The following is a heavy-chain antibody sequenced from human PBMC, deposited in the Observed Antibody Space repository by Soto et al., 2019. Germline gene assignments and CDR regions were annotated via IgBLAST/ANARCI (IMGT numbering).Heavy chain of an antibody. CDR3: ARVVMFSFGGVIAKVFDY. Sequence: PSETLSLTCTVSGGSISSYYWSWIRQPPGKGLEWIGYIYYSGSTNYNPSLKSRVTISVDTSKNQFSLKLSSVTAADTALYYCARVVMFSFGGVIAKVFDYWGQGTLVTVSS. CDR1: GGSISSYY. D-gene: IGHD3-16*02. CDR2: IYYSGST. V-gene: IGHV4-59*01. J-gene: IGHJ4*02.